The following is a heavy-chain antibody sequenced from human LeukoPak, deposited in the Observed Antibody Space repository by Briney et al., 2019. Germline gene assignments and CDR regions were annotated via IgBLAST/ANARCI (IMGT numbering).Heavy chain of an antibody. V-gene: IGHV4-34*01. CDR3: ARTQYCSSTSCYLDY. CDR2: IDPSGGI. J-gene: IGHJ4*02. Sequence: SETLSLTCAVHGVSFSGYYWSWIRQFPGEGLEWIGEIDPSGGIEYNPFLKSRVTISVDTSKNQFSLKLSSVTAADTAVYYCARTQYCSSTSCYLDYWGQGTLVTVSS. D-gene: IGHD2-2*01. CDR1: GVSFSGYY.